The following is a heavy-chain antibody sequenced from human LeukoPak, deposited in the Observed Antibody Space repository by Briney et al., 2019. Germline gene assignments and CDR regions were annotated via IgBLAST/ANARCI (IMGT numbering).Heavy chain of an antibody. CDR3: ARFNTFYGMDV. D-gene: IGHD3-16*01. V-gene: IGHV5-51*01. CDR1: GYXFTSYW. Sequence: GESLKISCHGSGYXFTSYWIPWVRQMPGKGLECMGIIYPGDSDTRYSPSFQGQVTISVDKSISIAYLQWSSLKASDTAMYYCARFNTFYGMDVWGQGTTVTVSS. J-gene: IGHJ6*02. CDR2: IYPGDSDT.